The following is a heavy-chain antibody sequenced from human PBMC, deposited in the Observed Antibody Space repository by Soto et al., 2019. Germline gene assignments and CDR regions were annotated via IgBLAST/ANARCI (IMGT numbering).Heavy chain of an antibody. CDR2: IIPILGIA. V-gene: IGHV1-69*02. CDR1: GGTFSSYT. Sequence: SVKVSCKASGGTFSSYTISWVRQAPGQGLEWMGRIIPILGIANYAQKFQGRVTITADKSTSTAYMELSSLRSEDTAVYYCASTGYEVAVAGTGFFDYWGQGTLVTVSS. D-gene: IGHD6-19*01. CDR3: ASTGYEVAVAGTGFFDY. J-gene: IGHJ4*02.